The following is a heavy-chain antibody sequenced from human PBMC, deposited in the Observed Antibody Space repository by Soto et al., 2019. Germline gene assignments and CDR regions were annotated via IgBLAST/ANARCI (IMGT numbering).Heavy chain of an antibody. Sequence: QVQLVESGGGVVQPGRSLRLSCAASGFTFSSYGMHWVRQAPGKGLEWVALISYDGSNKYYAGSVKGRFTISRENSKNTLYLQMNSLRTEDTAVYYCAKDLGHGGRGAFDIWGQGTMVTVSS. D-gene: IGHD7-27*01. CDR1: GFTFSSYG. CDR2: ISYDGSNK. J-gene: IGHJ3*02. V-gene: IGHV3-30*18. CDR3: AKDLGHGGRGAFDI.